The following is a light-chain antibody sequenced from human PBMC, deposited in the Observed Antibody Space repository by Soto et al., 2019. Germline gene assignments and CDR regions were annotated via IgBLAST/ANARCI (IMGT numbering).Light chain of an antibody. V-gene: IGLV1-40*01. CDR2: DNN. Sequence: QSVLTQPPSVSGAPGQKVTISCTGSSSNIGAGYDVNWYQQLPGTAPKLLIYDNNNRPSGVPDRFSGSKSGTSASLAITGLQAEDEADYYYQSYDSSLSGYVFGTGTKLTVL. J-gene: IGLJ1*01. CDR1: SSNIGAGYD. CDR3: QSYDSSLSGYV.